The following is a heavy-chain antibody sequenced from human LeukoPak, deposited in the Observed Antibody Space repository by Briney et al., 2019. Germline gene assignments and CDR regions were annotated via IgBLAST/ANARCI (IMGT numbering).Heavy chain of an antibody. CDR2: ISYDGSNK. CDR3: AKDNGWLHYCH. J-gene: IGHJ4*02. V-gene: IGHV3-30*04. CDR1: GFTFSSYA. D-gene: IGHD5-24*01. Sequence: GGSLRLSCAASGFTFSSYAMHWVRQAPGKGLEWVAVISYDGSNKYYADSVKGRFTISRDNSKNTVSLQMHSLRAEDTATYYCAKDNGWLHYCHWGQGTLVTVSS.